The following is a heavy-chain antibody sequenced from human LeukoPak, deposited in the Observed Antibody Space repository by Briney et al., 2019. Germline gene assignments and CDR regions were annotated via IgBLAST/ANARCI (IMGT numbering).Heavy chain of an antibody. V-gene: IGHV4-59*01. CDR3: ARVGYFGSGSYYRDYFEY. Sequence: SETLSLTCTVSGVSISSYYWTWIRQPPGKGLEWIGFISNSAITDYNPPLKSRVTISRDTSKNHLSLKLNSVTAADTAVYYCARVGYFGSGSYYRDYFEYWGQGTLVTVSS. CDR1: GVSISSYY. D-gene: IGHD3-10*01. CDR2: ISNSAIT. J-gene: IGHJ4*02.